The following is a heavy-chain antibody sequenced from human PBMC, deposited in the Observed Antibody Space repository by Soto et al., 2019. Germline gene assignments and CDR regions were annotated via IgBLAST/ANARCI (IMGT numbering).Heavy chain of an antibody. Sequence: SETLSLTCAVYGGSFSGYYWSWIRQPPGKGLEWIGEINHSGSTNYNPSLKSRVTISVDTSKNQFSLKLSSVTAADTAVYYCARGSVHYGGNSQPYYLDYWGQGTLVTVSS. D-gene: IGHD4-17*01. CDR3: ARGSVHYGGNSQPYYLDY. CDR1: GGSFSGYY. J-gene: IGHJ4*02. CDR2: INHSGST. V-gene: IGHV4-34*01.